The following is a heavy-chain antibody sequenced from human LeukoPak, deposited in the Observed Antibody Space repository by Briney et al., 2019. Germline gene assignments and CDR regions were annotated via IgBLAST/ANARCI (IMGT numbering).Heavy chain of an antibody. CDR3: AMSSFGRAFDI. CDR1: GFTFSSYA. V-gene: IGHV3-23*01. J-gene: IGHJ3*02. D-gene: IGHD6-13*01. CDR2: ISGSGGST. Sequence: GASVRLSCAASGFTFSSYAMSWVRQAPGKGLEWVSAISGSGGSTYYADSVKGRFTISRDNSKNTLYLQMNSLRAEDTAVYYCAMSSFGRAFDIWGQGTMVTVSS.